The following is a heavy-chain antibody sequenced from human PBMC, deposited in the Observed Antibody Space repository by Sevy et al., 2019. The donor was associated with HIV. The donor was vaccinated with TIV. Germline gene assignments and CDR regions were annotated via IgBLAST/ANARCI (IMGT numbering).Heavy chain of an antibody. CDR1: GFTFSSYA. CDR3: AKSEEVADTLTYYYDSSGYSGGDYFDY. V-gene: IGHV3-23*01. D-gene: IGHD3-22*01. Sequence: VGSLRLSCAASGFTFSSYAMSWVRQAPGKELEWVSAISGSGGSTYYADSVKGRFTISRDNSKNTLYLQMNSLRAEDTAVYYCAKSEEVADTLTYYYDSSGYSGGDYFDYWGQGTLVTVSS. CDR2: ISGSGGST. J-gene: IGHJ4*02.